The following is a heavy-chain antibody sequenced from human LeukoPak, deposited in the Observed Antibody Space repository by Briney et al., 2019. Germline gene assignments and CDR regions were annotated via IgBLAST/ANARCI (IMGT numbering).Heavy chain of an antibody. Sequence: GGSLRLSCAASGFTFSSYAMSWVRQARGKGLEWVSAISGSGGSTYYADSVKGRFTISRDNSKNTLYLQMNSLRAEDTAVYYCAKNTAMAWYYFDYWGQGTLVTVSS. V-gene: IGHV3-23*01. J-gene: IGHJ4*02. CDR3: AKNTAMAWYYFDY. CDR2: ISGSGGST. D-gene: IGHD5-18*01. CDR1: GFTFSSYA.